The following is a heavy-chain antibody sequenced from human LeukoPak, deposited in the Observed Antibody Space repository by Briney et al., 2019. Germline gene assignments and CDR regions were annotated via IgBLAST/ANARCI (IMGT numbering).Heavy chain of an antibody. V-gene: IGHV4-31*11. J-gene: IGHJ5*02. D-gene: IGHD2-2*01. CDR1: GGSFSGYY. CDR3: ATLVVPAAMSWFDP. CDR2: IYYSGST. Sequence: SETLSLTCAVYGGSFSGYYWSWIRQHPGKGLEWIGYIYYSGSTYYNPSLKSRVTISVDTSKNQFSLKLSSVTAADTAVYYCATLVVPAAMSWFDPWGQGTLVTVSS.